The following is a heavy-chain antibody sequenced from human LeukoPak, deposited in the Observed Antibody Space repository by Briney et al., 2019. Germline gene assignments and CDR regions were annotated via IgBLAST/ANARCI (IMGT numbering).Heavy chain of an antibody. CDR2: ISAYNGNT. CDR1: GYTFTSYG. CDR3: ARDLSPIVGATYVDY. J-gene: IGHJ4*02. V-gene: IGHV1-18*01. D-gene: IGHD1-26*01. Sequence: ASVKVSCKASGYTFTSYGISWVRQAPGQGLEWMGWISAYNGNTNYAQKLQGRVTMTTDTSTSTAYMELRSLRSDDTAVYYCARDLSPIVGATYVDYWGQGTLVTVSS.